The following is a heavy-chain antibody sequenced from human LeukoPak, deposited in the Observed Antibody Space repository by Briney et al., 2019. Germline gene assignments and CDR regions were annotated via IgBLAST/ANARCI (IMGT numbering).Heavy chain of an antibody. V-gene: IGHV3-20*01. CDR1: GFTFDDYG. J-gene: IGHJ4*02. CDR3: ARDGVGATMSGDY. CDR2: INWNGGST. D-gene: IGHD1-26*01. Sequence: GGSLRLSCAASGFTFDDYGMSWVRQAPGKGLEGGSGINWNGGSTGYADSVQGRFTISRDNAKNSLYLQMNSLRAEDTALYHCARDGVGATMSGDYWGQGTLVTVSS.